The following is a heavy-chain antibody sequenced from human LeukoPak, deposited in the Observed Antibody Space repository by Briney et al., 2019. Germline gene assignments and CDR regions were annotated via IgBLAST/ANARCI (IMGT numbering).Heavy chain of an antibody. J-gene: IGHJ6*03. V-gene: IGHV4-59*12. Sequence: PSQTLSLTCAVSGGSISSWYWSWIRQPPGKGLEWIGYIYDTGSTNYNPSLKTRVTISVDTSKNQFTLKLSSVTAADTAVYYCARDLPEQQLVPRGLYYYYYYYMDVWGKGTTVTVSS. CDR3: ARDLPEQQLVPRGLYYYYYYYMDV. CDR1: GGSISSWY. CDR2: IYDTGST. D-gene: IGHD6-13*01.